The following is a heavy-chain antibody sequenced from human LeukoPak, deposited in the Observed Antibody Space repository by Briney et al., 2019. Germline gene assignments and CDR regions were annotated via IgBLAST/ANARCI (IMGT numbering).Heavy chain of an antibody. CDR3: AKGRVVAGTKSLTYNWFDP. J-gene: IGHJ5*02. CDR1: GYTFTGYY. V-gene: IGHV1-2*02. D-gene: IGHD6-19*01. Sequence: ASVKVSCKASGYTFTGYYIHWVRQAPGQGLEWMGWINPNSGGTKYAQKFQGRVTMTRDTSISTAYMGLSRLRSDDTAVYYCAKGRVVAGTKSLTYNWFDPWGRGTLVTVSS. CDR2: INPNSGGT.